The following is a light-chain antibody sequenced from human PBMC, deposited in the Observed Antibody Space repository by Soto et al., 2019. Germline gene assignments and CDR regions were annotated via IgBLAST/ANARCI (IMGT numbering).Light chain of an antibody. V-gene: IGLV2-14*01. CDR2: EVG. CDR1: SSVIGGYNS. CDR3: SSYTSSVAHV. Sequence: QSVLTQPASVSGSPGQSITISCTGTSSVIGGYNSVSWYQQHPGKAPKLMIYEVGNRPSGISNRFSGSKSGNTASLTISGLQAEDEADYYCSSYTSSVAHVFGTGTKVTVL. J-gene: IGLJ1*01.